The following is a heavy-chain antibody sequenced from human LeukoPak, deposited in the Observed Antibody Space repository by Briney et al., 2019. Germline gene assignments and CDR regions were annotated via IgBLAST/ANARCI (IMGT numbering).Heavy chain of an antibody. CDR2: MNPDSGNT. D-gene: IGHD2-15*01. J-gene: IGHJ4*02. Sequence: ASVKVSCKASGYTFTSYDINWVRQATGQGLEWMGWMNPDSGNTGYAEKFQGRVTMTRNTSITTAYMELSSLGYEDTAVYYCATGGRPQTYSRRSYFDYWGQGTLVTVSS. CDR1: GYTFTSYD. V-gene: IGHV1-8*01. CDR3: ATGGRPQTYSRRSYFDY.